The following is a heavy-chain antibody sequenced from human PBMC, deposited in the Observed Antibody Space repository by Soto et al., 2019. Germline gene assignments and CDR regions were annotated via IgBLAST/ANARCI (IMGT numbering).Heavy chain of an antibody. D-gene: IGHD6-19*01. CDR2: IYPGDSDT. J-gene: IGHJ6*02. V-gene: IGHV5-51*01. CDR3: ATFSSGWKDYYYGMDV. Sequence: GESLKISCKGSGCSFTSYWIGWVRQMPGKGLEWMGIIYPGDSDTRYSPSFQGQVTISADKSISTAYLQWSSLKASDTAMYYCATFSSGWKDYYYGMDVWGQGTTVTVSS. CDR1: GCSFTSYW.